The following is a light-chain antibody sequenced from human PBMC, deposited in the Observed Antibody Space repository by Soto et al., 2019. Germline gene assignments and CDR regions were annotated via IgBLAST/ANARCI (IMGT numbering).Light chain of an antibody. Sequence: ERVMTQSPATLSVSPGERVTLSCSASQSVSSNLAWYQQKPGQAPRLLIYAASTRATGVPARFSGSGSGTEFTLTISSLQSEDFGVYYCQQYNNWPPITFGQGTRLEIK. V-gene: IGKV3-15*01. J-gene: IGKJ5*01. CDR1: QSVSSN. CDR3: QQYNNWPPIT. CDR2: AAS.